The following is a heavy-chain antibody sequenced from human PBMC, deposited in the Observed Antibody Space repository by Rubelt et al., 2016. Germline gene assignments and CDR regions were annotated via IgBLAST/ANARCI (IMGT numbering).Heavy chain of an antibody. J-gene: IGHJ4*02. Sequence: GKGLEWVANIKQDGSEKYYVDSVKGRFTISRDNAKNSLYLQMNSLRAEDTAVYYCAKDEAYVWGQGTLVTVSS. CDR2: IKQDGSEK. V-gene: IGHV3-7*01. CDR3: AKDEAYV. D-gene: IGHD3-16*01.